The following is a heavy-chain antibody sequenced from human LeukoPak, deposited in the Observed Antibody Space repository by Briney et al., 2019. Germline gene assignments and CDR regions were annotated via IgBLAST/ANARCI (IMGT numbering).Heavy chain of an antibody. Sequence: SETLSLTCAVYGGSFSGDYWSWIRQPPGKGLEWIGSIYYSGSTYYNPSLKSRVTISVDTSKNQFSLKLSSVTAADTAVYYCARLSYNSIYYYYYMDVWGKGTTVTVSS. CDR1: GGSFSGDY. V-gene: IGHV4-34*01. CDR2: IYYSGST. J-gene: IGHJ6*03. D-gene: IGHD1-20*01. CDR3: ARLSYNSIYYYYYMDV.